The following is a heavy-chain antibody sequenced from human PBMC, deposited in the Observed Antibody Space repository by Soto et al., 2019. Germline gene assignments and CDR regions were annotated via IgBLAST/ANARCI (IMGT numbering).Heavy chain of an antibody. Sequence: EVQLLESGGGLVQPGGSLRLSCEASGFTFSSYAMSWVRQAPGKGLEWVSAISGRGGRTYYADSVKGRFTISRDNSKNTLYLQMNSLRAEDTAVYYCAKDKVAAAGTSWFDPWGQGTLVTVSS. D-gene: IGHD6-13*01. CDR1: GFTFSSYA. CDR3: AKDKVAAAGTSWFDP. CDR2: ISGRGGRT. V-gene: IGHV3-23*01. J-gene: IGHJ5*02.